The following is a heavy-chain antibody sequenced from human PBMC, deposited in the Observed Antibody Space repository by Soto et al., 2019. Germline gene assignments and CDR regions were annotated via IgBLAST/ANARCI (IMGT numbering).Heavy chain of an antibody. CDR3: ARVAWELLHPFDY. V-gene: IGHV4-4*02. J-gene: IGHJ4*02. D-gene: IGHD1-26*01. CDR2: IYHSGST. CDR1: GGSISSSNW. Sequence: QVQLQESGPGLVKPSGTLSLTCAVSGGSISSSNWWSWVRQPPGKGLEWIGEIYHSGSTNYNPSLKRRVTIAVDKSKNQFSLKLSSVTAADTAVYYCARVAWELLHPFDYWGQGTLVTVSS.